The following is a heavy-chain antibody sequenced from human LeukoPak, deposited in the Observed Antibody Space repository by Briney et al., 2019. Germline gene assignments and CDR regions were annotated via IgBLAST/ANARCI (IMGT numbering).Heavy chain of an antibody. D-gene: IGHD4-17*01. CDR1: GFTFTSYA. CDR2: ISGSGGST. CDR3: SLYGDYVGVNY. V-gene: IGHV3-23*01. J-gene: IGHJ4*02. Sequence: RRSLRLSCAASGFTFTSYAMSWVRHAPGKGRGWVSAISGSGGSTYYAESVTGRFTISRDNPKNTLYLQMDSLRAEDTAVYYCSLYGDYVGVNYWGQGTLVTVSS.